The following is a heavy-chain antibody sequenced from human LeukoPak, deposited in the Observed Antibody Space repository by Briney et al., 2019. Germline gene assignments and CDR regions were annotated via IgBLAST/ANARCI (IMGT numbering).Heavy chain of an antibody. Sequence: SETLSLTCTVSGGSISSSSYYWGWIRQPPGKGLEWIGSIYYSGSTYYNPSLKSRVTISVDTSKNQFSLKLSSVTAADTAVYYCARGLLSPFWYFDLWGRGTLVTVSS. V-gene: IGHV4-39*07. CDR2: IYYSGST. D-gene: IGHD1-26*01. CDR3: ARGLLSPFWYFDL. J-gene: IGHJ2*01. CDR1: GGSISSSSYY.